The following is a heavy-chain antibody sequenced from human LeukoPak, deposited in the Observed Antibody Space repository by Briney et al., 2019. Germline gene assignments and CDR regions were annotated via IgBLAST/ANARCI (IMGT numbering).Heavy chain of an antibody. V-gene: IGHV4-34*01. J-gene: IGHJ4*02. CDR2: INHSGST. CDR1: GESFSGYY. Sequence: SETLSLTCAVYGESFSGYYWSWIRQPPGKGLEWIGEINHSGSTNYNPSLKSRVTISVDTSKNQFSLKLSSVTAADTAVYYCAGYGDYDAPSVDYWGQGTLVTVSS. D-gene: IGHD4-17*01. CDR3: AGYGDYDAPSVDY.